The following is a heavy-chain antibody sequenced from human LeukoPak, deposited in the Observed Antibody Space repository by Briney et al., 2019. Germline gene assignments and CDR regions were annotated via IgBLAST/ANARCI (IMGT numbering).Heavy chain of an antibody. D-gene: IGHD3-22*01. J-gene: IGHJ4*02. CDR2: IYPGDSDT. CDR3: ARLVFGSRYYGSDFDY. V-gene: IGHV5-51*01. Sequence: GGSLKISCKGSGYRFTSYWIGWVRQMPGKGLEWSGIIYPGDSDTRYSPSFQGQVTISADKSISTAYLQWSSLKASDTAVFYCARLVFGSRYYGSDFDYWGQGTLVTVSS. CDR1: GYRFTSYW.